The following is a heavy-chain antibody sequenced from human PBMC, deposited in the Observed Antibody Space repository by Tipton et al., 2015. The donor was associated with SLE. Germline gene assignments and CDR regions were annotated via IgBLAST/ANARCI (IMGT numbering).Heavy chain of an antibody. J-gene: IGHJ2*01. CDR1: EGTFSRFS. D-gene: IGHD1-14*01. Sequence: QSGAEVKKPGSSVKVSCKGSEGTFSRFSISWVRQAPGQGLEWLGGIIPTYGTTNYAKSFQDRVTMTADRSTSTAYMELRSLRPEDTAVYYCARSVYGIWYFDLWGRGTLVTVSS. CDR2: IIPTYGTT. CDR3: ARSVYGIWYFDL. V-gene: IGHV1-69*06.